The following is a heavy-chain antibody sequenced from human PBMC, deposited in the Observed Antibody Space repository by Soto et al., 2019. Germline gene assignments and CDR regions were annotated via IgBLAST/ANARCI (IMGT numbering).Heavy chain of an antibody. D-gene: IGHD6-13*01. V-gene: IGHV3-30-3*01. J-gene: IGHJ6*02. CDR3: ARDVSSSSSYYYYYYGMDV. CDR1: GFTFSSYA. Sequence: GGSLRLSCAAAGFTFSSYAMHWVRQAPGKGLEWVAVISHEGSNKYYAEYVKGRFTISIDNSKNTLYLQMNSLRAEDTAVYYCARDVSSSSSYYYYYYGMDVWGQGTTVTVSS. CDR2: ISHEGSNK.